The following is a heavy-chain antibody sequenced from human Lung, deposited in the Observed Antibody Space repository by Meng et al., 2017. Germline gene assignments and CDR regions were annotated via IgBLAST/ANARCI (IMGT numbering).Heavy chain of an antibody. J-gene: IGHJ4*02. CDR3: ARGIVGAITYYFDY. D-gene: IGHD1-26*01. CDR1: GFTFSSYW. CDR2: IKQDGSEK. Sequence: GESLKISCAASGFTFSSYWMSWVRQAPGEGLEWAANIKQDGSEKYYVDSVKGRFTISRDNAKNSLYLQMNSLRAEDTAVYYCARGIVGAITYYFDYWGQGTLVTVSS. V-gene: IGHV3-7*04.